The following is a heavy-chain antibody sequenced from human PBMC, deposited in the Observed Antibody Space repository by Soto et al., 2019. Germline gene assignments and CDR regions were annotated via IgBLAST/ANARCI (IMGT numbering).Heavy chain of an antibody. J-gene: IGHJ4*02. CDR3: AKTPGSYGTGFDD. CDR2: ISYDGSNK. V-gene: IGHV3-30*18. CDR1: GFPFSSYG. D-gene: IGHD5-18*01. Sequence: GGSLSLSCSASGFPFSSYGMHWVRPAPGKGLEWVAVISYDGSNKYYADSVKGRFTISRDNSKNTLYLQMNSLRAEDTAVYYCAKTPGSYGTGFDDWGQGTLVTVSS.